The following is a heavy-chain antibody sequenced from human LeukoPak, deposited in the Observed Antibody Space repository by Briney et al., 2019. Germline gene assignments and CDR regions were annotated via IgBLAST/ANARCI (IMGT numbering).Heavy chain of an antibody. CDR1: GFTLSSYA. Sequence: GGSLRLSCVASGFTLSSYAVSWVRQAPGKGLQWVSSLGISGDYAWYADSVKGRFTISRDNSKNTLYLQMNSLRVEDTAVYYCAKIGGNVVYWGQGTLVTVSS. J-gene: IGHJ4*02. V-gene: IGHV3-23*01. CDR2: LGISGDYA. CDR3: AKIGGNVVY. D-gene: IGHD4-23*01.